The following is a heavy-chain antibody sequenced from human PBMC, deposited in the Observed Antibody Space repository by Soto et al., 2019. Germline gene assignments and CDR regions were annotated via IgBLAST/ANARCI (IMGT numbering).Heavy chain of an antibody. V-gene: IGHV3-33*02. J-gene: IGHJ4*02. CDR3: AAARTWNCQFHD. CDR2: IWYDGSNK. CDR1: GFTIRTHG. D-gene: IGHD1-7*01. Sequence: QAQLVESGGGVVQPGTSLRLSCAASGFTIRTHGMHWVRQAPGKGLEWLAKIWYDGSNKFYDESVKGRFSISKDNSTNTTVHQKSDMRADETAVYYCAAARTWNCQFHDWGQGTQVTVSS.